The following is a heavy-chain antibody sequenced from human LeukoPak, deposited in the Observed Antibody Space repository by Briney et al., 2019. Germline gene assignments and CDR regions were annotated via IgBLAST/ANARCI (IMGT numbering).Heavy chain of an antibody. J-gene: IGHJ3*01. V-gene: IGHV1-18*01. CDR1: GYTFSTYG. D-gene: IGHD3-10*01. CDR3: ARDLYYYGSGSYYDVFDV. CDR2: ISAYKGNT. Sequence: GASVKVSCKASGYTFSTYGISWVRQAPGQGLEWMGWISAYKGNTYYAQKLQGRVTMTTDTSTSTAYMELRSLRSDDTAIYYCARDLYYYGSGSYYDVFDVRGQGTMVTVSS.